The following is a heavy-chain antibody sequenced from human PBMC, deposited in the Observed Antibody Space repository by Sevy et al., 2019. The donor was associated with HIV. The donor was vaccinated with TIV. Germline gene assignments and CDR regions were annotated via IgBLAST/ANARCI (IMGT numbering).Heavy chain of an antibody. Sequence: GGSLRLSCTASGFTFSTYAMYWDRQAPGKGLEWVAVISDDGNNKDYADSVKGRFTVSRDNSKNTLYLQMYSLRAEDTAVYYCASHYYDTTGYYYPLDYWGQGTLVTVSS. CDR2: ISDDGNNK. J-gene: IGHJ4*02. CDR1: GFTFSTYA. V-gene: IGHV3-30*04. D-gene: IGHD3-22*01. CDR3: ASHYYDTTGYYYPLDY.